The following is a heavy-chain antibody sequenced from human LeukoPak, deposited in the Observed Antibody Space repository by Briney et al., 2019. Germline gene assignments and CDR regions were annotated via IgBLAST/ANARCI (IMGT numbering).Heavy chain of an antibody. CDR1: GFTFSSYA. CDR3: ARVERIAAAYDY. CDR2: ISGSGGST. D-gene: IGHD6-13*01. J-gene: IGHJ4*02. Sequence: GGSLRLSCAAPGFTFSSYAMSWVRQAPGKGLEWVSAISGSGGSTYYADSVKGRFTISRDNAKNSLYLQMNSLRAEDTAVYYCARVERIAAAYDYWGQGTLVTVSS. V-gene: IGHV3-23*01.